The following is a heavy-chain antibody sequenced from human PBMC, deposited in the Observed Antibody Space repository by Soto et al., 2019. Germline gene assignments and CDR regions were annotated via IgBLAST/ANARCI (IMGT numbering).Heavy chain of an antibody. CDR1: GGSISSGGYY. V-gene: IGHV4-31*01. CDR3: ARGRGIVATINISLLFDY. D-gene: IGHD5-12*01. Sequence: QVQLQESGPGLVKPSQTLSLTCTVTGGSISSGGYYWSWIRQHPGKGLEWIGYIYYSGSTYYNPSLQSLVTVSVDTSKNQVSLKLSAVTAADTAVYYCARGRGIVATINISLLFDYWGQGTLVTVSS. CDR2: IYYSGST. J-gene: IGHJ4*02.